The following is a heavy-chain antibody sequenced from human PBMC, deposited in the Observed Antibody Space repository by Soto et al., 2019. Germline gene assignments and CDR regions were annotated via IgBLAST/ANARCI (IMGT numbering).Heavy chain of an antibody. CDR1: GFSFSSFA. J-gene: IGHJ6*02. Sequence: EVQLLESGGGFIHPGGSLRLSCEASGFSFSSFAMNWVRQAPGKGLEWVSIISGSADSTFYADSVKGRFTISRDNSKSTLYLQINSLRAEYTAVYYCAKTMGAMIYAISVYGMDVWGQGTTVTVSS. CDR3: AKTMGAMIYAISVYGMDV. V-gene: IGHV3-23*01. CDR2: ISGSADST. D-gene: IGHD2-8*01.